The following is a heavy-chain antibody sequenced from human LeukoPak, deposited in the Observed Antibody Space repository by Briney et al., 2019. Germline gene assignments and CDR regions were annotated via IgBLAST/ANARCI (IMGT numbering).Heavy chain of an antibody. Sequence: SETLSLTCTVSGGSNSSYFWSWIRQPPGKGLEWIGYIYYSGTTNYNPSLKSRVTISVDTSKNQFSLRLSSVTAADTAVYFCARHMGSYRGFDYWGQGTLVTVSS. CDR2: IYYSGTT. J-gene: IGHJ4*02. D-gene: IGHD1-26*01. CDR1: GGSNSSYF. CDR3: ARHMGSYRGFDY. V-gene: IGHV4-59*01.